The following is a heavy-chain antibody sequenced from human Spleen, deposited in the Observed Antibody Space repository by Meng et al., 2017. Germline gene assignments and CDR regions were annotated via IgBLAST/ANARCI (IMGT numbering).Heavy chain of an antibody. CDR3: ARLYDGARSDMDV. J-gene: IGHJ6*02. CDR2: VYHSGST. CDR1: GVSLTNYF. Sequence: GSLRLSCTVSGVSLTNYFWSWIRQPPGKGLEWIGHVYHSGSTSYKPSLNTRVSITVDRSKNQFSLDLNSVTAADTAVYYCARLYDGARSDMDVWGLGTTVTVSS. D-gene: IGHD2-2*02. V-gene: IGHV4-59*01.